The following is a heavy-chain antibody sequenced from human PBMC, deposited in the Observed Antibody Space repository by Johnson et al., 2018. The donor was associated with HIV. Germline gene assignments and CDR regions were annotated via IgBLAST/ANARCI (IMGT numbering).Heavy chain of an antibody. D-gene: IGHD5-12*01. V-gene: IGHV3-9*01. CDR2: ISWNSGSI. CDR1: GFTFDDYA. CDR3: STGWIGDAFDI. J-gene: IGHJ3*02. Sequence: VQLVESGGGLVQPGRSLRLSCAASGFTFDDYAMHWVRQAPGKGLEWVSGISWNSGSIGYADSVKGRFTISRDNAKNSLYLQMNSLKTEDTAVYYCSTGWIGDAFDIWGQGTLVTVSS.